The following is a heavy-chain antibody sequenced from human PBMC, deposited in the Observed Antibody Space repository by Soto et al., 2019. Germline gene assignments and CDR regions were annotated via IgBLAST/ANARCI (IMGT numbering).Heavy chain of an antibody. CDR1: GVTGVDHY. D-gene: IGHD6-19*01. Sequence: GPLRLCRTAAGVTGVDHYGRWVRQDQGKGLEWVSVIYSGGSTYYADSVKGRFTISRDNSKNTLYLQMNSLRAEDTAVYYCPRDRYSSVWAYYFDYWGQGPPVTVSS. V-gene: IGHV3-53*01. CDR2: IYSGGST. J-gene: IGHJ4*02. CDR3: PRDRYSSVWAYYFDY.